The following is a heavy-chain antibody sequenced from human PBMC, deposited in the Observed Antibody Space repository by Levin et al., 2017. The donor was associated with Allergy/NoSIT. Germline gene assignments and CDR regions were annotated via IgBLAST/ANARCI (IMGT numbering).Heavy chain of an antibody. CDR2: INPSGGST. V-gene: IGHV1-46*03. CDR3: ARGIGLGSGYFDP. Sequence: GGSLRLSCKASGYSFTSYYLHWVRQAPGQGLEWMGIINPSGGSTTYAQKFQGRISMTRDTSTSTVYMELSNLRSEDTAVYYCARGIGLGSGYFDPWGQGTLVTVSS. CDR1: GYSFTSYY. D-gene: IGHD3-10*01. J-gene: IGHJ5*02.